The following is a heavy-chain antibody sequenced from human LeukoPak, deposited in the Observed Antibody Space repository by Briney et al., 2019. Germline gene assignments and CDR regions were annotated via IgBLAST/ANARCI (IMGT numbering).Heavy chain of an antibody. CDR2: IKQDGSEI. D-gene: IGHD3-22*01. J-gene: IGHJ5*01. CDR3: ARPMNEYDSSGFFQS. Sequence: GGSLRLSCEASGFSFSNYWMSWVRQAPGKGLEWVANIKQDGSEIYYVDSVRGRFTISRDNAKNSLYLQMNSLRLEDTAVYYCARPMNEYDSSGFFQSWGHGTLVTVSS. CDR1: GFSFSNYW. V-gene: IGHV3-7*01.